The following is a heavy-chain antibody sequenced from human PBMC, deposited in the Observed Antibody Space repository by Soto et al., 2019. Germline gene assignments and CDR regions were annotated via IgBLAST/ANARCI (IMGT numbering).Heavy chain of an antibody. J-gene: IGHJ5*02. CDR1: GGSISSGGYY. CDR2: IYYSGNT. CDR3: AREYDYGDYGGWFDP. Sequence: QVQLQESGPGLVKPSQTLSLTCTVSGGSISSGGYYWTWIRQHPGKGLEWIGYIYYSGNTYYNPSLKSRVTISVDTSKNQFSLKLSSVTAADTAVYYCAREYDYGDYGGWFDPWGQGTLVTVSS. D-gene: IGHD4-17*01. V-gene: IGHV4-31*03.